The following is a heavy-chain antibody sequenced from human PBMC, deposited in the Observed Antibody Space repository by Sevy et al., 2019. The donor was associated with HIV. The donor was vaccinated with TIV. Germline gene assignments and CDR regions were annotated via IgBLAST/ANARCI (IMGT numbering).Heavy chain of an antibody. V-gene: IGHV3-11*01. Sequence: GGSLRLSCVASGFTFSDYYMSWIRQAPGKGLEWLSYISSSGSTIYYADSVKGRFTISRDNAKKSLNLQMNSLRAEDTAVYYCARAYDFWSGYSDAFDIWGQGTMVTVSS. CDR1: GFTFSDYY. D-gene: IGHD3-3*01. J-gene: IGHJ3*02. CDR2: ISSSGSTI. CDR3: ARAYDFWSGYSDAFDI.